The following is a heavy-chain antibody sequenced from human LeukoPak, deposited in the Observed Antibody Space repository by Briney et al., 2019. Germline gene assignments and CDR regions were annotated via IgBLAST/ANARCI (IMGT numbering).Heavy chain of an antibody. Sequence: GESLKISCKGSGYSFTSYWIGWVRPMSGKGLGWMGIIYPADSDTRYSPSFQGQVNISADKSISTAYLQWSSLKASDTAMYYCARHSVGTGEPDYFDYWGQGTLVTVSS. D-gene: IGHD1-14*01. CDR3: ARHSVGTGEPDYFDY. J-gene: IGHJ4*02. CDR1: GYSFTSYW. CDR2: IYPADSDT. V-gene: IGHV5-51*01.